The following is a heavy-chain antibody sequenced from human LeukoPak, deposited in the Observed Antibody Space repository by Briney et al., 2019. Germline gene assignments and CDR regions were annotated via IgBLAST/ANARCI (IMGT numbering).Heavy chain of an antibody. Sequence: PSETLSLTCTVSGYSISSGYYWGWIRQPPGKGLEWIGSIYHSGSTYYNPSLKSRVTISVDTSKNQFSLKLSSVTAADTAVYYCARGVSYYYDSTGGYFDYWGQGTLVTVSS. CDR2: IYHSGST. D-gene: IGHD3-22*01. J-gene: IGHJ4*02. CDR3: ARGVSYYYDSTGGYFDY. CDR1: GYSISSGYY. V-gene: IGHV4-38-2*02.